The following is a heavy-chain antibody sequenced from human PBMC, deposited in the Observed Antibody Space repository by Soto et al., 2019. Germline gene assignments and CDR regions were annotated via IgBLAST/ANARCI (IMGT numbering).Heavy chain of an antibody. CDR2: IKSETDGGTA. J-gene: IGHJ4*02. V-gene: IGHV3-15*01. Sequence: PVGSLRLSCAASGFNLSHPWMTWVRQAAGKGLEWVGRIKSETDGGTADYAAPVKGRITISRDDSKNTGYLQMNSLKTEDTAVYYCTTGIYYDLLTGYHDVAYWGQGTLVTVSS. D-gene: IGHD3-9*01. CDR1: GFNLSHPW. CDR3: TTGIYYDLLTGYHDVAY.